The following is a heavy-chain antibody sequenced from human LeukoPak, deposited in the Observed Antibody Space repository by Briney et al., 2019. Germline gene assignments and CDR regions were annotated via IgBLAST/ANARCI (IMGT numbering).Heavy chain of an antibody. CDR3: ARARASGRSGFDY. Sequence: QPGGSLRLSCAASGLTVSSYSMNWVRQAPGKGREWVSYISSSSSTIYYADSVKGRFTISRDNAKNSLYLQMNSLRDEDTAVYYCARARASGRSGFDYWGQGTLVTVSS. J-gene: IGHJ4*02. CDR1: GLTVSSYS. CDR2: ISSSSSTI. D-gene: IGHD2-15*01. V-gene: IGHV3-48*02.